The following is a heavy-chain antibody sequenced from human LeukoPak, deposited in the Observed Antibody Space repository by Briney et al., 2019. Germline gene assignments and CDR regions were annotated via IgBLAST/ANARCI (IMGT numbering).Heavy chain of an antibody. CDR3: ATSSSSWYFY. D-gene: IGHD6-13*01. Sequence: PSETLSLTCTVSGGSISSSSYYWGWIRQPPGTGLEWIGSIYYSGSTYYNPSLKSRVTISVDTSKNQFSLKLSSVTAADTAVYYCATSSSSWYFYWGQGTLVTVSS. CDR2: IYYSGST. CDR1: GGSISSSSYY. J-gene: IGHJ4*02. V-gene: IGHV4-39*01.